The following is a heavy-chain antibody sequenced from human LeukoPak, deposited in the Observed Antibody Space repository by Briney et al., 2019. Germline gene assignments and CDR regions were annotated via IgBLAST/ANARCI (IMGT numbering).Heavy chain of an antibody. CDR1: GFTFSSYA. V-gene: IGHV3-23*01. J-gene: IGHJ5*02. Sequence: GGSLRLSCAASGFTFSSYAMSWVRQAPGKGLEWVSAISGSGGSTYYADSVKSRFTISRDNSKNTLYLQMNSLRAEDTAVYYCAKDRDMITFGGAWGQGTLVTVSS. CDR2: ISGSGGST. CDR3: AKDRDMITFGGA. D-gene: IGHD3-16*01.